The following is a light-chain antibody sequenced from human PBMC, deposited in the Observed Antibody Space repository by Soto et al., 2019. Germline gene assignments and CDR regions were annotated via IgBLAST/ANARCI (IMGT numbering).Light chain of an antibody. V-gene: IGLV2-14*01. CDR2: EVS. Sequence: QAVLTQPASVSGSPGQSITISCTGTSSDVGGYNYVSWYQQHPGKAPKLMIYEVSNRPSGVSNRFSGSKSGNTASLTISGLQAEDEADYYCSSYTSSSTLGYXFGTGXKVTVL. CDR1: SSDVGGYNY. J-gene: IGLJ1*01. CDR3: SSYTSSSTLGYX.